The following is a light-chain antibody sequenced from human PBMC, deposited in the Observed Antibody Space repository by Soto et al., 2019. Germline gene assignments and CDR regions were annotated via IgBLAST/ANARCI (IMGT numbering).Light chain of an antibody. J-gene: IGKJ3*01. Sequence: EIVLTQSPGTLSLSPGERATLSCRASQSVTSNYLSWYQQKSDKAPRLLIYHSSSRATGIPDRFSGSGSGTDFTLTISSLEPEDFAVYYCQQYSWSPRTFGPGTKVDIK. V-gene: IGKV3-20*01. CDR1: QSVTSNY. CDR2: HSS. CDR3: QQYSWSPRT.